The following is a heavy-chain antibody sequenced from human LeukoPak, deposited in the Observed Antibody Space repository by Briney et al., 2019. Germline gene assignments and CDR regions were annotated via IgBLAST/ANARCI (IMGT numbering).Heavy chain of an antibody. V-gene: IGHV4-34*01. D-gene: IGHD3-10*01. CDR3: ARERFGSFDY. CDR1: GGSFSGYY. CDR2: INHSGST. Sequence: PSETLSLTXAVYGGSFSGYYWSWIRQPPGKGLEWIGEINHSGSTNYNPSLKSRVTISVDTSKNQFSLKLSSVTAADTAVYYCARERFGSFDYWGQGTLVTVSS. J-gene: IGHJ4*02.